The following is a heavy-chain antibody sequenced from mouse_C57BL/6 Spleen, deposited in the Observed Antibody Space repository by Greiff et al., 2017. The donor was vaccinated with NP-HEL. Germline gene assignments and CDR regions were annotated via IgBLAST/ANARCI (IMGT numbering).Heavy chain of an antibody. V-gene: IGHV1-55*01. Sequence: QVHVKQPGAELVKPGASVKMSCKASGYTFTSYWITWVKQRPGQGLEWIGDIYPGSGSTNYNEKFKSKATLTVDTSSRTAYMQLSSLTSEDSAVYYCARFHGSRNFDVWGTGTTVTVAS. J-gene: IGHJ1*03. CDR3: ARFHGSRNFDV. D-gene: IGHD1-1*01. CDR2: IYPGSGST. CDR1: GYTFTSYW.